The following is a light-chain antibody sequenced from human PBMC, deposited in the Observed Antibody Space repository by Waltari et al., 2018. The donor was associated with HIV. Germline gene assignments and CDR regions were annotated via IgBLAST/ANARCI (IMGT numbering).Light chain of an antibody. Sequence: QSALTQPASVSGSPGQSITISCAGSSSDVGGYNFVSWYQQHPGKAPKLIVYEVSNRPSGVSNLFSGSKSGNTASLTISGLQAEDEAVYYCSSYTTTSNVELFGGGTELTVL. J-gene: IGLJ2*01. CDR3: SSYTTTSNVEL. V-gene: IGLV2-14*01. CDR2: EVS. CDR1: SSDVGGYNF.